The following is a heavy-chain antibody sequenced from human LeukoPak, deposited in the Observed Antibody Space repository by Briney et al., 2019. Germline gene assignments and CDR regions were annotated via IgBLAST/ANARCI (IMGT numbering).Heavy chain of an antibody. CDR2: INHSGST. Sequence: PSETLSLTCAVYGGSFSGYYWSWIRQPPGKGLEWIGEINHSGSTNYNPSLKSRGTISVDTSKNQFSLKLSSVTAADTAVYYCARAGAVAGIGHYYFDYWGQGTLVTVSS. CDR1: GGSFSGYY. V-gene: IGHV4-34*01. CDR3: ARAGAVAGIGHYYFDY. D-gene: IGHD6-19*01. J-gene: IGHJ4*02.